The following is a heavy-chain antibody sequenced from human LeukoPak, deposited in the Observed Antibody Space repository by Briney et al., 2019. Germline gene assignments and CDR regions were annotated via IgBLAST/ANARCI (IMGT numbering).Heavy chain of an antibody. CDR2: ISWNSGSI. J-gene: IGHJ6*02. CDR3: ASSSSSDYYYYGMDV. D-gene: IGHD6-6*01. V-gene: IGHV3-9*01. Sequence: RRSLRLSCAASGFTFDDYAMHCVRQAPGKGLEWVSGISWNSGSIGYADSVKGRFTISRDNAKNSLYLQMNSLRAEDTALYYCASSSSSDYYYYGMDVWGQGTTVTVSS. CDR1: GFTFDDYA.